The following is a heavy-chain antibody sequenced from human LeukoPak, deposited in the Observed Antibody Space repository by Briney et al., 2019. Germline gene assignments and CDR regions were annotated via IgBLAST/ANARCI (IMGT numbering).Heavy chain of an antibody. D-gene: IGHD1-26*01. V-gene: IGHV3-48*03. CDR2: ISSSGNTI. J-gene: IGHJ4*02. CDR3: ARDGSGSYHTPDY. Sequence: PGGSLRLSCEASGFSFSSYEMNWVRQAPGKGLEWVSYISSSGNTIYYADSVKGRFTISRDNAKNSLYLQMNSLRVEDTAVYYCARDGSGSYHTPDYWGQGTLVTVSS. CDR1: GFSFSSYE.